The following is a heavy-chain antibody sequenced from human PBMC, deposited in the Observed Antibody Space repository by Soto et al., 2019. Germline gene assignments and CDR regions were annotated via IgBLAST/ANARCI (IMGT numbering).Heavy chain of an antibody. CDR2: ISPKSTFR. CDR3: VRGGGGGLFEH. D-gene: IGHD2-21*01. V-gene: IGHV3-11*06. CDR1: GFPFNDYY. J-gene: IGHJ4*02. Sequence: QVHLVESGGGLVKPGGSLRLSCATSGFPFNDYYMPWIRQAPGKGLEWLSHISPKSTFRNYADSVKGRFTISRDNTESSLFLKMNSLGVDDTAVYSCVRGGGGGLFEHWGQGVLVTVSS.